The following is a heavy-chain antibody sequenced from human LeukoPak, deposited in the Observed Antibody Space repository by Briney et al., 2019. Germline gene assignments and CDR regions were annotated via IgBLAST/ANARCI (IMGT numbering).Heavy chain of an antibody. J-gene: IGHJ6*02. V-gene: IGHV3-30*18. CDR2: ISCDGTQK. CDR1: GFTFNNYG. CDR3: AKSLGGYNTGDHYCYGMDV. D-gene: IGHD5-24*01. Sequence: PGGSLRLSCAASGFTFNNYGMHWVRQAPGKGLEWVAVISCDGTQKYYADSVKGRLTISRDDFKKTVYLQMTSLRGEDTAVYYCAKSLGGYNTGDHYCYGMDVWGQGTTVSVSS.